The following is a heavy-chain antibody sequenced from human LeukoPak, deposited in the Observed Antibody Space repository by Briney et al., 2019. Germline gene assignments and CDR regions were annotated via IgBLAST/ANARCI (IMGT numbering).Heavy chain of an antibody. CDR3: ARRRSWSGGPEWIDY. V-gene: IGHV5-51*01. CDR1: GYNFSDYW. Sequence: RSGESLKISCKGSGYNFSDYWVAWVRQMSGKGLEWMGIIYPGDSDTRYSPSFQGQVTISADKSISTAYLQWSSLKASDTAMYYCARRRSWSGGPEWIDYWGQGTLVTVSS. D-gene: IGHD2-15*01. CDR2: IYPGDSDT. J-gene: IGHJ4*02.